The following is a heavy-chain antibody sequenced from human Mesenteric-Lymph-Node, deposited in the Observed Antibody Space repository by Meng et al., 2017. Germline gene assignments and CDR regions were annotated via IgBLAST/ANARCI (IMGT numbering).Heavy chain of an antibody. CDR1: GFTFSRYW. V-gene: IGHV3-7*04. CDR2: IKQDGSEK. J-gene: IGHJ4*02. D-gene: IGHD1-26*01. Sequence: GESLKISCAASGFTFSRYWMSWVRQAPGKGLEWVANIKQDGSEKYYVDSVKGRFTISRDNAKNSLYLQMNSLRAEDTAVYYCLRGGTWTFDCWGQGTLVTVSS. CDR3: LRGGTWTFDC.